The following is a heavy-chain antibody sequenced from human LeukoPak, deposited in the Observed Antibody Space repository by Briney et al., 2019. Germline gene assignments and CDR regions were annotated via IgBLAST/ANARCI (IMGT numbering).Heavy chain of an antibody. D-gene: IGHD6-6*01. CDR2: IYYSGST. CDR3: ARASPYSSSSGALN. CDR1: GGSISSSSYY. J-gene: IGHJ4*02. Sequence: SETLSLTCTVSGGSISSSSYYWGRIRQPPGKGLEWIGSIYYSGSTYYNPSLKSRVTISVDTSKNQFSLKLSSVTAADTAVYYCARASPYSSSSGALNWGQGTLVTVSS. V-gene: IGHV4-39*01.